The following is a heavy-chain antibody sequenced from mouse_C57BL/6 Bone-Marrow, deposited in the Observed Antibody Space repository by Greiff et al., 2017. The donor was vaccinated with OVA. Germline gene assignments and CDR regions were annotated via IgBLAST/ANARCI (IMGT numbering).Heavy chain of an antibody. CDR3: ARIYDGNYRTVDY. V-gene: IGHV1-50*01. D-gene: IGHD2-1*01. CDR1: GYTFTSYW. CDR2: IDPSDSYT. Sequence: VQLQQPGAELVKPGASVKLSCKASGYTFTSYWMQWVKQRPGQGLEWIGEIDPSDSYTNYNQKFKGKATLTVDTSSSTAYMQLSSLTSEDSAVYYCARIYDGNYRTVDYWGQGTTLTVSS. J-gene: IGHJ2*01.